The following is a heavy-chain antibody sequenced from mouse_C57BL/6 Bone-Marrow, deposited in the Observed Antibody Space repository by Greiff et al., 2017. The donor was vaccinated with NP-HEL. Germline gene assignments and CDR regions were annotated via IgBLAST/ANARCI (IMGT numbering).Heavy chain of an antibody. D-gene: IGHD3-3*01. Sequence: EVQLQQSGPGLVKPSQSLSLTCSVTGYSITSGYYWNWIRQFPGNKLEWMGYISYDGSNNYNPSLKNRISITRDTSKNQFFLKLNSVTTEDTATYYCARDRGQLMDYWGQGTSVTVSS. CDR1: GYSITSGYY. CDR3: ARDRGQLMDY. V-gene: IGHV3-6*01. CDR2: ISYDGSN. J-gene: IGHJ4*01.